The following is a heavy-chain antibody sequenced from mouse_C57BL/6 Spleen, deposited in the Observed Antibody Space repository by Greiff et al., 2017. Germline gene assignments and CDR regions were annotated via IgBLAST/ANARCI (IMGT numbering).Heavy chain of an antibody. D-gene: IGHD2-5*01. Sequence: VHVKQSGAELVRPGASVKLSCTASGFNIKDYYMHWVKQRPEQGLEWIGRIDPEDGDTEYAPKFQGKATMTADTSSNTAYLQLSSLTSEDTAVYYCTTSYSNYEFFYYAMDYWGQGTSVTVSS. V-gene: IGHV14-1*01. CDR1: GFNIKDYY. CDR3: TTSYSNYEFFYYAMDY. J-gene: IGHJ4*01. CDR2: IDPEDGDT.